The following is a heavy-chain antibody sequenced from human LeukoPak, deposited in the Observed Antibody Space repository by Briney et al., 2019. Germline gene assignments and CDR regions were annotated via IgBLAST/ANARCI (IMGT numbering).Heavy chain of an antibody. Sequence: GGSLRLSCAASGFTVSSNYMNWVRQAPGKGLEWVSVIYSGGNTYYADSVKGRITISRDSSKNTLYLRMNSLRAEDTAVYYCARDTVTTFRFRDYYYGMDVWGQGTTVTVSS. V-gene: IGHV3-53*01. J-gene: IGHJ6*02. D-gene: IGHD4-17*01. CDR3: ARDTVTTFRFRDYYYGMDV. CDR2: IYSGGNT. CDR1: GFTVSSNY.